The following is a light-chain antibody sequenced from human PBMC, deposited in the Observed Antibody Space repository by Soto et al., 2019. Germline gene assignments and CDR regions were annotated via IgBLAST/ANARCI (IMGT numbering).Light chain of an antibody. J-gene: IGKJ3*01. CDR3: QQLFKYTPT. V-gene: IGKV1-9*01. Sequence: IPLTQSPSSLSASMGDRVTITCRASQGIINYLAWCQQKPGKAPKLLIYGASTLQGGVPSRFSGSGSGTNFTLPDSSLQPEDLATYYCQQLFKYTPTFGPGTKVDIK. CDR1: QGIINY. CDR2: GAS.